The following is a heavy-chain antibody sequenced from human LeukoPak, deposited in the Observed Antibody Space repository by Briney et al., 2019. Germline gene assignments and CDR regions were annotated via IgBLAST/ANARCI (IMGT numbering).Heavy chain of an antibody. D-gene: IGHD4-17*01. CDR2: IYYSGST. CDR3: ARGDYGDYYYYMDV. Sequence: SVTLSLTCTVSGGSISSYYWSWIRQPPGKGLEWIGYIYYSGSTNYNPSLKSRVTISVDTSKNQFSLKLSSVTDADTAVYYCARGDYGDYYYYMDVWGKGTTVTVSS. J-gene: IGHJ6*03. CDR1: GGSISSYY. V-gene: IGHV4-59*01.